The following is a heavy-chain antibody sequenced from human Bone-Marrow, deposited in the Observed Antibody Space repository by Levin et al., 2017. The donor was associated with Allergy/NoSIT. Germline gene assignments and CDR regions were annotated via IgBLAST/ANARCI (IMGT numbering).Heavy chain of an antibody. J-gene: IGHJ5*02. CDR3: ARDLGNPYDFSSGPRWFDT. CDR2: VSYDGATE. D-gene: IGHD3-3*01. V-gene: IGHV3-30-3*01. Sequence: QAGGSLRLSCVASGFPFRNHALHWVRHAPGKGLEWVAAVSYDGATEYYADSLQGRFTISRDNSQNTVHLHLNSLRPEDTAVYFCARDLGNPYDFSSGPRWFDTWGQGTLVTVSS. CDR1: GFPFRNHA.